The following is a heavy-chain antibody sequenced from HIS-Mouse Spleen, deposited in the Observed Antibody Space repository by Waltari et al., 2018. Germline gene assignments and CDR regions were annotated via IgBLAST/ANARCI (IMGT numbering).Heavy chain of an antibody. J-gene: IGHJ2*01. CDR1: GGSISSYY. Sequence: QVQLQESGPGLVKPSETLSLTCTVSGGSISSYYLSSIRQPPGKGLEWIGYYSGSTNYNPSLKSRVTISVDTSKNQFSLKLSSVTAADTAVYYCARASRDLLLPRYFDLWGRGTLVTVSS. CDR2: YYSGST. CDR3: ARASRDLLLPRYFDL. V-gene: IGHV4-59*01.